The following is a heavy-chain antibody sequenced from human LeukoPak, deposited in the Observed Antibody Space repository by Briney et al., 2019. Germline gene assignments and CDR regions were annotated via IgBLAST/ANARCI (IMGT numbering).Heavy chain of an antibody. CDR2: ISAYNGNT. V-gene: IGHV1-18*01. D-gene: IGHD6-6*01. CDR3: ARDEREIAARGGDYYYYYYMDV. Sequence: ASVKVSCKASGYTFTSYGISWVRQAPGQGLEWMGWISAYNGNTNYAQKLQGRVTMTTDTSTSTAYMELRSLRSEDTAVYYCARDEREIAARGGDYYYYYYMDVWGKGTTVTVSS. CDR1: GYTFTSYG. J-gene: IGHJ6*03.